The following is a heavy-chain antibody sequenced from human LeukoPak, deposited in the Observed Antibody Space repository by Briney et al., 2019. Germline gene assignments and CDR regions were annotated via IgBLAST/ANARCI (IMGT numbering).Heavy chain of an antibody. Sequence: PGGSLRLSCAASGFTLSSYEMNWVRLAPGKGLEWISYISRTGNSIYYADSVKGRFTISRDSAKNSLYLQMNSLRAEDTAVYYCARGPCSSNWYVDYWGQGTLVTVAS. CDR1: GFTLSSYE. CDR3: ARGPCSSNWYVDY. V-gene: IGHV3-48*03. D-gene: IGHD6-13*01. CDR2: ISRTGNSI. J-gene: IGHJ4*02.